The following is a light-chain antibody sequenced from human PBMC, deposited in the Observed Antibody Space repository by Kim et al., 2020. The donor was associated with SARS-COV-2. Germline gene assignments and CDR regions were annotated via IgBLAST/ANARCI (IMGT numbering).Light chain of an antibody. J-gene: IGLJ6*01. CDR2: RDY. CDR1: NIVRRN. CDR3: QVWDSSTWV. V-gene: IGLV3-9*01. Sequence: SYELTQPLSVSVALGQTARITCGGNNIVRRNVHWYQQRPGQAPVLVIYRDYNRRSGIRERCSGSNSGNTATLTISRAQDGDEADYYCQVWDSSTWVFGSGTQVTVL.